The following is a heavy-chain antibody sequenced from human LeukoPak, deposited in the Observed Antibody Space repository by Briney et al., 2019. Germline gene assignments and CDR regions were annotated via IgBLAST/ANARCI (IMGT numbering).Heavy chain of an antibody. J-gene: IGHJ6*02. CDR1: GYTFTSYG. V-gene: IGHV1-18*01. CDR3: ARDLNTYYYDSSGGYGMDV. CDR2: ISAYNGNT. Sequence: ASVKVSCKASGYTFTSYGISWVRQAPGHGLEWMGWISAYNGNTNYAQKLQGRVTMTTDTSTSTAYMELRSLRSDDTAVYYCARDLNTYYYDSSGGYGMDVWGQGTTVTVSS. D-gene: IGHD3-22*01.